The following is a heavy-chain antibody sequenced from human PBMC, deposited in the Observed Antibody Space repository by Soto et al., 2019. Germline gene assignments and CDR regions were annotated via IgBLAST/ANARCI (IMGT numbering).Heavy chain of an antibody. D-gene: IGHD1-7*01. CDR1: GGTFSNYV. Sequence: QVQLVQSGADVKKPGSSVKVSCKASGGTFSNYVVNWVRQAPGQGLEWMGRIIPISGAANYAQKFQGRVTITADKSTSTSYMELSSVRSEDTAVYYCARDMTRTVVPYFDFWGQGTRVTVSS. CDR3: ARDMTRTVVPYFDF. CDR2: IIPISGAA. V-gene: IGHV1-69*06. J-gene: IGHJ4*02.